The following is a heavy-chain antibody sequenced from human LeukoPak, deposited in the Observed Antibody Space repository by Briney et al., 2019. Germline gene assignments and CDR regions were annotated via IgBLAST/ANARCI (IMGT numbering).Heavy chain of an antibody. CDR3: ARHDYYGSGSYSTNCFDP. J-gene: IGHJ5*02. CDR2: INHSGST. CDR1: GGSFSGYY. Sequence: SETLSLTCAVYGGSFSGYYWSWIRQPPGKGLEWIGEINHSGSTNYNPSPKSRVTISVHTSKNQFSLKLSSVTAADTAVYYCARHDYYGSGSYSTNCFDPWGQGTLVTVSS. D-gene: IGHD3-10*01. V-gene: IGHV4-34*01.